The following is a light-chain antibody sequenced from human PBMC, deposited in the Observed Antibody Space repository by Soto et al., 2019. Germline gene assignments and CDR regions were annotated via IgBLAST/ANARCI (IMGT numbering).Light chain of an antibody. CDR1: NSNLGAGSD. CDR3: QAYDYRLTAFV. J-gene: IGLJ3*02. CDR2: GNR. V-gene: IGLV1-40*01. Sequence: QSVLTQPPSVSGAPGPRVTISCTGNNSNLGAGSDVHWYQQLPGAAPKLVIFGNRNRPSGVPERFSGSKSGTSASLAITGLQAEDEADYYCQAYDYRLTAFVFGGGTKVTVL.